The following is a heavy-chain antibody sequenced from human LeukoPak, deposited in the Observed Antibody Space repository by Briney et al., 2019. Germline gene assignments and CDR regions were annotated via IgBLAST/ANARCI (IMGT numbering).Heavy chain of an antibody. V-gene: IGHV3-30*04. CDR3: ARDRAGYSSSWYLGRFDY. Sequence: EGSLRLSRAASGFTFSSYAMHWVRQAPGKGLEWVAVISYDGSNKYYADSVKGRFTISRDNSKNTLYLQMNSLRAEDTAVYYCARDRAGYSSSWYLGRFDYWGQGTLVTVSS. J-gene: IGHJ4*02. CDR2: ISYDGSNK. CDR1: GFTFSSYA. D-gene: IGHD6-13*01.